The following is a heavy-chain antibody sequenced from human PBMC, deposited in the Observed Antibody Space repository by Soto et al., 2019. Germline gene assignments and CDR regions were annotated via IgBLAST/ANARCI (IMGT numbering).Heavy chain of an antibody. D-gene: IGHD3-10*01. V-gene: IGHV4-4*02. Sequence: PSETLPLTCAVSAGSISTTNWYVWVRQPPGMGLEWIGEIYHTGTTTYNPSLKSRVTMSVDTSKNQFSLRLSFVTAADTAVYYCATSSGSAYGLDVWGPGATVTVSS. J-gene: IGHJ6*02. CDR2: IYHTGTT. CDR1: AGSISTTNW. CDR3: ATSSGSAYGLDV.